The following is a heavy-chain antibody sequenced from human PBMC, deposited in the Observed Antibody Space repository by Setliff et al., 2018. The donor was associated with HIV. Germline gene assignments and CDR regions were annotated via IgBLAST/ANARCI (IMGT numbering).Heavy chain of an antibody. Sequence: SETLSLTCTVSGDSMNDYYWSWIRQTAGKGLEWIGRVYNSGSTNYNPSFMSRVSISVDTSKSQFSLKLRSVTAADTAVYFCARGFRSAFFHEFFDYWGQGTLVTVSS. V-gene: IGHV4-4*07. CDR2: VYNSGST. D-gene: IGHD3-10*01. CDR1: GDSMNDYY. J-gene: IGHJ4*02. CDR3: ARGFRSAFFHEFFDY.